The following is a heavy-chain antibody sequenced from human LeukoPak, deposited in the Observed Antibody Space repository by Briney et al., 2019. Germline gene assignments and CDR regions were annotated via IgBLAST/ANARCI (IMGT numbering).Heavy chain of an antibody. CDR3: ARDDDFWSGYYSRHY. Sequence: ASVKVSCKASGYTFTSYGISWVRQAPGQGLEWMGWISAYNGNTNYAQKLQGRVTMTTDTSTSTAYMELRSLRSDDTAVYYCARDDDFWSGYYSRHYWGQGTLVTVSS. CDR1: GYTFTSYG. D-gene: IGHD3-3*01. CDR2: ISAYNGNT. J-gene: IGHJ4*02. V-gene: IGHV1-18*01.